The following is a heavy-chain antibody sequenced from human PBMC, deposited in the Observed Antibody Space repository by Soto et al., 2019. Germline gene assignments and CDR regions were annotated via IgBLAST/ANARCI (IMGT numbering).Heavy chain of an antibody. Sequence: GESLEISCPCSGYTFSNCWIAWVRQLPGKGLEYMGIIYPGDSETRYSPSFHGKVTISADRSIGTAYLQWSSLEASDSAFYFCARSPRSSPYFDYWGQGALVTVSS. J-gene: IGHJ4*02. CDR2: IYPGDSET. V-gene: IGHV5-51*01. CDR3: ARSPRSSPYFDY. D-gene: IGHD6-13*01. CDR1: GYTFSNCW.